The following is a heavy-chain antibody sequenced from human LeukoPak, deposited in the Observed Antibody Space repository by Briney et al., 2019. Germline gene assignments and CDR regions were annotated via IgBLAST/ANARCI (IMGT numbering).Heavy chain of an antibody. CDR1: GGTFNSYT. CDR3: AGGITIFGVVPNEYDHNWFDP. V-gene: IGHV1-69*02. CDR2: IIPILGIT. D-gene: IGHD3-3*01. J-gene: IGHJ5*02. Sequence: GASVKVSCKPSGGTFNSYTISWVRQAPGQGLEWMGRIIPILGITNYAQKFQGRVTITADKSTSTAYMELSSLRSEDTAVHYCAGGITIFGVVPNEYDHNWFDPWGQGTLVTVSS.